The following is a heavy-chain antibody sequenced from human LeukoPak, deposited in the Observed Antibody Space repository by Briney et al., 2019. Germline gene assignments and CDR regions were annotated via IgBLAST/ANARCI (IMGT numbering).Heavy chain of an antibody. D-gene: IGHD6-13*01. CDR1: GYTFTSYG. J-gene: IGHJ5*02. CDR3: AREIAAAEGSNWFDP. Sequence: GASVEVSRKASGYTFTSYGISWVRQAPGQGLEWMGWISAYNGNTNYAQKLQGRVTMTTDTSTSTAYMELRSLRSDDTAVYYCAREIAAAEGSNWFDPWGQGILVTVSS. V-gene: IGHV1-18*01. CDR2: ISAYNGNT.